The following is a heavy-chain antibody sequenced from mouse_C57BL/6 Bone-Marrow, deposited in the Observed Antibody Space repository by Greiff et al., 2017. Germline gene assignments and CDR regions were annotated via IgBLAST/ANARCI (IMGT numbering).Heavy chain of an antibody. J-gene: IGHJ2*01. CDR3: ASYYVSSYGY. CDR2: INPTSGYT. D-gene: IGHD1-1*01. V-gene: IGHV1-4*01. CDR1: GYTFTSYS. Sequence: QVQLQQSGAELARPGASVKMSCTASGYTFTSYSMHWVKQRPGQGLEWIENINPTSGYTKYNQKLKNKATLTRDKSSSTAYMQLSSLTSEDSAVYYCASYYVSSYGYWDRGTTLTVSS.